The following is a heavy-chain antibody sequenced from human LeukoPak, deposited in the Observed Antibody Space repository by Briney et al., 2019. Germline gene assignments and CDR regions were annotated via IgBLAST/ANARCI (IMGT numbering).Heavy chain of an antibody. Sequence: GGSLRLSCAASGFTFSSYSMNWVRQAPGKGLEWVSYISSSSSTIHYADSVKGRFTISRDSAKNSLYLQMNSLRDEDTAVYYCARDRKAVAGNWFDPWGQGTLVTVSS. CDR1: GFTFSSYS. CDR3: ARDRKAVAGNWFDP. J-gene: IGHJ5*02. D-gene: IGHD6-19*01. CDR2: ISSSSSTI. V-gene: IGHV3-48*02.